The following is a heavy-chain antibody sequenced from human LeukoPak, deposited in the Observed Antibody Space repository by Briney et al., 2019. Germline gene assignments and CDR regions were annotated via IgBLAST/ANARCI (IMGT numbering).Heavy chain of an antibody. D-gene: IGHD6-19*01. CDR2: ISSSSSYI. Sequence: GGSVRLSCAASGFTFSSYSMNWVRQAPGKGLEWVSSISSSSSYIYYADSVKGRFTISRDNAKNSLYLQMNSLRAEDTAVNYCARDQKRSSVAERGYWGQGTLVTVSS. J-gene: IGHJ4*02. CDR3: ARDQKRSSVAERGY. CDR1: GFTFSSYS. V-gene: IGHV3-21*01.